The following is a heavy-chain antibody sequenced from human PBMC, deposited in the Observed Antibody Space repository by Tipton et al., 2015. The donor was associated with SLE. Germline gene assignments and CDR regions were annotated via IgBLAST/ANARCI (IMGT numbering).Heavy chain of an antibody. CDR3: ARDGPDTSGYYLDY. J-gene: IGHJ4*02. D-gene: IGHD3-22*01. CDR2: IHHSGTT. Sequence: TLSLTCTVSGVSTSSGGYFWNWIRHYPGKGLEWIGSIHHSGTTHYNPSLKSRVTLAVDTSKNQFSLRVTSVTAADTAVYYCARDGPDTSGYYLDYWGQGILVTVSS. V-gene: IGHV4-31*03. CDR1: GVSTSSGGYF.